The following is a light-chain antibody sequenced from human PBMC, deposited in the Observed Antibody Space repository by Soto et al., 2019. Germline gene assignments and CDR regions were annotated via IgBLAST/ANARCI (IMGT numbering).Light chain of an antibody. CDR1: SSDVGAYNY. CDR3: RSYTSSNTLV. J-gene: IGLJ2*01. V-gene: IGLV2-14*01. Sequence: QSALTQPASVSGSPGQSITISCTGTSSDVGAYNYVSWYQQHPGKAPKLMIFEVSDRPSGGSNRFSGSKSGNTASLTISGLQAEDEADYYCRSYTSSNTLVFGGGTKLTVL. CDR2: EVS.